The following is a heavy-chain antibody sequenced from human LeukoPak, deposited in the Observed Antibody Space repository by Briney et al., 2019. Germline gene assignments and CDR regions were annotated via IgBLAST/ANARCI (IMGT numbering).Heavy chain of an antibody. CDR2: IIPIFGTA. Sequence: ASVKVSCEASGGTFSSYAISWVRQAPGQGLEWMGGIIPIFGTANYAQKFQGRVTITADESTSTAYMELSSLRSEDTAVYYCARYCSSTSCRDDYWGQGTLVTVSS. J-gene: IGHJ4*02. CDR3: ARYCSSTSCRDDY. CDR1: GGTFSSYA. V-gene: IGHV1-69*13. D-gene: IGHD2-2*01.